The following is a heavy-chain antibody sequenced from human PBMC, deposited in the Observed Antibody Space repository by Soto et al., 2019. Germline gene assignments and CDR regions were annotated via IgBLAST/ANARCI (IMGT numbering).Heavy chain of an antibody. CDR1: GFTFSSYS. D-gene: IGHD3-3*01. CDR2: ISSSSSYI. Sequence: GGSLRLSCAASGFTFSSYSMNWVRQAPGKGLEWVSSISSSSSYIYYADSVKGRFTISRDNAKNSLYLQMNSLRAEDTAVYYCARDHPYYDFWSGYSYYYYYMDVWGKGTTVTVSS. J-gene: IGHJ6*03. V-gene: IGHV3-21*01. CDR3: ARDHPYYDFWSGYSYYYYYMDV.